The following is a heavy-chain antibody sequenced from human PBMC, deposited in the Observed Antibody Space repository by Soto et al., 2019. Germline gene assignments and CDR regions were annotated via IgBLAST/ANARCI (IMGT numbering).Heavy chain of an antibody. CDR2: IYYSGST. Sequence: SETLSLTCTVSGGSISSYYWSWIRQPPGKGLEWIGYIYYSGSTNYNPSLKSRVTISVDTSKNQFSLKLSSVTAADTAVYYCARVVVAATHNWFDPWGQGTLVTVS. CDR3: ARVVVAATHNWFDP. J-gene: IGHJ5*02. V-gene: IGHV4-59*01. D-gene: IGHD2-15*01. CDR1: GGSISSYY.